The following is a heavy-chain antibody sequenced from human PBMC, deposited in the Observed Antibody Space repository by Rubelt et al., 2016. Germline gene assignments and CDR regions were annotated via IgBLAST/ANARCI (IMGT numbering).Heavy chain of an antibody. V-gene: IGHV4-39*07. CDR2: IYHSGST. Sequence: QLQLQESGPGLVKPSETLSLTCTVSGGSISSSSYYWGWIRQPPGKGLEWIGSIYHSGSTYYNPSLKSRVTISVDRSKNQFSLKLSSGTAADTAVYYCASIGSGSYYKYYYYYGMDVWGQGTTVTVSS. CDR3: ASIGSGSYYKYYYYYGMDV. D-gene: IGHD3-10*01. J-gene: IGHJ6*02. CDR1: GGSISSSSYY.